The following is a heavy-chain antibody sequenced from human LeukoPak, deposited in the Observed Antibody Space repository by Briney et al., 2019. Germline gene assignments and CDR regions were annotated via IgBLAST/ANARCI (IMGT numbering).Heavy chain of an antibody. V-gene: IGHV3-43*02. J-gene: IGHJ6*03. CDR1: GFTFDDYA. D-gene: IGHD2-8*01. CDR3: AKDEGYGTNGVCGTDYYYYMDV. Sequence: GGSLRLSCAASGFTFDDYAMHWVRQAPGKGLEWVSLISGDGGSTYYADSVKGRFTISRDNSKNSLYLQMNSLRTEDTALYYCAKDEGYGTNGVCGTDYYYYMDVWGKGTTVTVSS. CDR2: ISGDGGST.